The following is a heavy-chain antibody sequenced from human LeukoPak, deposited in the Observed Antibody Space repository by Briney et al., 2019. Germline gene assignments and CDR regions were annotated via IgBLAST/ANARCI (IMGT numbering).Heavy chain of an antibody. D-gene: IGHD7-27*01. Sequence: GSLSLSCTASGFTFGDYAMSWVRQAPGKGLEWVGFIRSKAYGGTTEYAASVKGRFTISRDDSKSIAYLQMNSLKTEDTAVYYCWGNYYYYMDVWGKGTTVTVSS. CDR2: IRSKAYGGTT. V-gene: IGHV3-49*04. J-gene: IGHJ6*03. CDR3: WGNYYYYMDV. CDR1: GFTFGDYA.